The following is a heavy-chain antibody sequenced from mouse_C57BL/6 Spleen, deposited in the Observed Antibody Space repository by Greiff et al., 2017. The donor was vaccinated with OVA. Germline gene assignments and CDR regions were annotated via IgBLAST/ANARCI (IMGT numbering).Heavy chain of an antibody. D-gene: IGHD1-1*01. J-gene: IGHJ1*03. CDR1: GFTFSSYA. CDR3: ARGSSSYWYFDV. CDR2: ISDGGSYT. V-gene: IGHV5-4*01. Sequence: EVQLVESGGGLVKPGGSLKLSCAASGFTFSSYAMSWVRQTPEKRLEWVATISDGGSYTYYPDNVKGRFTISRDNAKNNLYLQMSHLKSEDTAMYYCARGSSSYWYFDVWGTGSTVTVSS.